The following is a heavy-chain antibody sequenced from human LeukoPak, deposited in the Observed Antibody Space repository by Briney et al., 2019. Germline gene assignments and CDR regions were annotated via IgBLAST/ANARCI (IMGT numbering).Heavy chain of an antibody. J-gene: IGHJ4*02. D-gene: IGHD6-19*01. V-gene: IGHV4-39*02. Sequence: SETLSLTCTVSGGSISSSSYYWGWIRQPPGKGLEWIGSIYYSGSTYYNPPLKSRVTISVDTSKNQFSLKLSSVTAADTAVYYCARDRIAVAPSDYWGQGTLVTVSS. CDR2: IYYSGST. CDR1: GGSISSSSYY. CDR3: ARDRIAVAPSDY.